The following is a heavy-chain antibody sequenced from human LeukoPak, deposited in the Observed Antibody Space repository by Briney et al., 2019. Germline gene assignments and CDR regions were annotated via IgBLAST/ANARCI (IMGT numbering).Heavy chain of an antibody. CDR1: GGSISSSNW. CDR3: ARRAVAIRLEGYGMDV. J-gene: IGHJ6*02. CDR2: IYHSGST. Sequence: PSETLSLTCADSGGSISSSNWWSWVRQPPGKGLEWIGEIYHSGSTNYNPSLKSRVTISVDKSKNQFSLKLSSVTAADTAVYYCARRAVAIRLEGYGMDVWGQGTTVTVSS. V-gene: IGHV4-4*02. D-gene: IGHD4-23*01.